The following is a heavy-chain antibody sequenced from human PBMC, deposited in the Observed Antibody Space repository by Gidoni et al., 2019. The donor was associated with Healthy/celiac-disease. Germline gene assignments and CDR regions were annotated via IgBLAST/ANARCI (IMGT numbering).Heavy chain of an antibody. D-gene: IGHD3-22*01. CDR2: INHSGST. J-gene: IGHJ4*02. Sequence: QVQLQQWGAGLLKPSETLSLTCAVYGGSFSGYYWSWIRQPPGKGLEWIGEINHSGSTNYNPSLKSRVTISVDTSKNQFSLKLSSVTAADTAVYYCAGTPDLNYYDSRIARDYWGQGTLVTVSS. V-gene: IGHV4-34*01. CDR3: AGTPDLNYYDSRIARDY. CDR1: GGSFSGYY.